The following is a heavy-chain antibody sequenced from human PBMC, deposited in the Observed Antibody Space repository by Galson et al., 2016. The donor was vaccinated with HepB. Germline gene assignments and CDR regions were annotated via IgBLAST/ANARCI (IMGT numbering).Heavy chain of an antibody. D-gene: IGHD6-13*01. V-gene: IGHV3-66*01. CDR2: IYSGGNT. CDR1: GFTVGNNY. Sequence: SLRLSCAASGFTVGNNYMSWVRQAPGKGLEWVSLIYSGGNTLYADSVKGRFSISRYNSKNTLYLQMNSLSAEDTAVYYCARNPGASTWGWGQGTLVTVAS. CDR3: ARNPGASTWG. J-gene: IGHJ4*02.